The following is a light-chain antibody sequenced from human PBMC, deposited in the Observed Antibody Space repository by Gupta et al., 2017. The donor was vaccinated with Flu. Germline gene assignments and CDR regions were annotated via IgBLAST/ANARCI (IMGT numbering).Light chain of an antibody. CDR3: QQYNSYWT. Sequence: VGDRVTITCRASQSISSWLAWYQQKPGRAPKLLIYKASSLESGVPSRFSGSGSGTEFTLTISSLQPDDFATYYCQQYNSYWTFGQGTKVEIK. V-gene: IGKV1-5*03. CDR2: KAS. J-gene: IGKJ1*01. CDR1: QSISSW.